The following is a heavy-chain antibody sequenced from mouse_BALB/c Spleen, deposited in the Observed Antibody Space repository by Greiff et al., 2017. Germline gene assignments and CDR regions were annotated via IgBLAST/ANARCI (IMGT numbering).Heavy chain of an antibody. CDR3: ARRYDSSWFAY. J-gene: IGHJ3*01. CDR1: GFNIKDTY. CDR2: IDPANGNT. V-gene: IGHV14-3*02. D-gene: IGHD2-4*01. Sequence: VQLQQSGAELVKPGASVKLSCTASGFNIKDTYMHWVKQRPEQGLEWIGRIDPANGNTKYDPKFQGKATITADTSSNTAYLQLSSLTSEDTAVYYCARRYDSSWFAYWGQGTLVTGSA.